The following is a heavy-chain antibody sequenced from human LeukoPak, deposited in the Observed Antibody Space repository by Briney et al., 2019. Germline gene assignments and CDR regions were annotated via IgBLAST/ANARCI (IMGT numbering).Heavy chain of an antibody. CDR1: GGSISSGSYY. CDR2: IYTSGST. V-gene: IGHV4-61*02. J-gene: IGHJ5*02. D-gene: IGHD3-22*01. Sequence: SETLSLTCTVSGGSISSGSYYWSWIRQPAGKGLEWIGRIYTSGSTNYNPSLKSRVTISVDTSKNQFSLKLSSVTAADTAVYYCARDKGNYYDSSGYSWGQGTLVTVSS. CDR3: ARDKGNYYDSSGYS.